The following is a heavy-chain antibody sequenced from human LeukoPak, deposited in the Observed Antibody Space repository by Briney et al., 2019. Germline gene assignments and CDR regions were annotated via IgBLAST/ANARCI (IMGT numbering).Heavy chain of an antibody. J-gene: IGHJ3*02. D-gene: IGHD2-15*01. CDR2: INPNTGGT. CDR3: ARYLAAPYDAFDI. V-gene: IGHV1-2*02. CDR1: GYTFTGYC. Sequence: ASVKVSCKASGYTFTGYCMHWVRLVPGQGLEWMGWINPNTGGTNYAQKFQGRVTMTRDTSISTAYMELTRLRYDDTAVYFCARYLAAPYDAFDIWGQGTMVTVSS.